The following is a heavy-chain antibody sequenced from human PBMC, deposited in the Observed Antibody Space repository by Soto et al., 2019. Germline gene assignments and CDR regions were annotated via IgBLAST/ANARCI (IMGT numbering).Heavy chain of an antibody. D-gene: IGHD6-13*01. J-gene: IGHJ6*02. V-gene: IGHV3-30-3*01. CDR3: ARPFSSSWPPPYYYYYYGMDV. CDR1: GFTFSSYA. CDR2: ISYDGSNK. Sequence: GGSLRLSCAASGFTFSSYAMHWVRQAPGKGLEWVAVISYDGSNKYYADSVKGRFTISRDNSKNTLYLQMNSLRAEDTAVYYCARPFSSSWPPPYYYYYYGMDVWGQGTTVTVSS.